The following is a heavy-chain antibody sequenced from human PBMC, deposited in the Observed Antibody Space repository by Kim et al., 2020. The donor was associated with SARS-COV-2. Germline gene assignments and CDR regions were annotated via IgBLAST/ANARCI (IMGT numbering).Heavy chain of an antibody. J-gene: IGHJ4*02. Sequence: KIRVTVSVDTYKNQFSLKLSSVTAADTAVYYCARHYYDILTGYYPYYFDYWGQGTLVTVSS. CDR3: ARHYYDILTGYYPYYFDY. V-gene: IGHV4-61*07. D-gene: IGHD3-9*01.